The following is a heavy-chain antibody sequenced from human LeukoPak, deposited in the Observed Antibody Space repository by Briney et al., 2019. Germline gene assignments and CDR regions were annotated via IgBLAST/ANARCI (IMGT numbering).Heavy chain of an antibody. CDR2: LSSDRGNK. J-gene: IGHJ6*02. Sequence: GGSLRLSCAASGFTFSSYSMHWVRQAPGKGLEWVALLSSDRGNKYYADSVKGRFTISSDNSKNTLYLQMNSLRPEDTAVYYCAKCCPLDVWGQGTTVTVSS. D-gene: IGHD4/OR15-4a*01. CDR1: GFTFSSYS. V-gene: IGHV3-30*04. CDR3: AKCCPLDV.